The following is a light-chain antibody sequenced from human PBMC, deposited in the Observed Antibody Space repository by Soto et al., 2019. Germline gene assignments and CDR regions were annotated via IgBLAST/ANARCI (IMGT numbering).Light chain of an antibody. CDR1: SSNIGSNT. CDR3: AVWDDSLNGRV. V-gene: IGLV1-44*01. CDR2: KSN. J-gene: IGLJ3*02. Sequence: QAVVTQPRSASATPGQRVTIPCSGSSSNIGSNTVNWYQQFPGTAPKLLIYKSNQRPSGVPDRFSGSKSGTSASLAISGLQSEDEADYYCAVWDDSLNGRVFGGGTKLTVL.